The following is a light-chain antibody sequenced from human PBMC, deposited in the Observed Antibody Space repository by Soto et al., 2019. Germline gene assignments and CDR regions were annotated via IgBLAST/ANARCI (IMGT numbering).Light chain of an antibody. CDR3: QQYGVTPPNT. CDR1: QIVSSTY. J-gene: IGKJ4*01. V-gene: IGKV3-20*01. Sequence: ELVLTQSPGTLSLSPGERATLSCRASQIVSSTYLAWFQEKPGQAPRLLIYGASTRATGIPDRFSGSGSGTDFSLTISWLEPEDFALYYCQQYGVTPPNTFGGGTKVEV. CDR2: GAS.